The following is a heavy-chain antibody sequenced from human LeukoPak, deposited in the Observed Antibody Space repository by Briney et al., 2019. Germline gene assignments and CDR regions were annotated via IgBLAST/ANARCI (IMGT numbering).Heavy chain of an antibody. Sequence: PGGSLRLSCAASGFTVSSNYMSWVRQAPGKGLEWVSGINWNGGSTGYADSVKGRFTISRDNAKNSLYLQMNSLRAEDTALYHCARESGYSYGYSIDYWGQGTLVTVSS. D-gene: IGHD5-18*01. CDR1: GFTVSSNY. CDR2: INWNGGST. CDR3: ARESGYSYGYSIDY. V-gene: IGHV3-20*01. J-gene: IGHJ4*02.